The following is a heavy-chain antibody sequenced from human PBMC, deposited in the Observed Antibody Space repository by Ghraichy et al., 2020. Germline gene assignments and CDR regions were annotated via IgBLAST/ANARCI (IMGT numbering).Heavy chain of an antibody. Sequence: GGSLRLSCAASGFTFSSYAMSWVRQAPGKGLEWVSAISGSGGSTYYADSVKGRFTISRDNSKNTLYLQMNSLRAEDTAVYYCAKVHPHPSGWYWGGDEGYYFDYWGQGTLVTVSS. D-gene: IGHD6-19*01. V-gene: IGHV3-23*01. J-gene: IGHJ4*02. CDR3: AKVHPHPSGWYWGGDEGYYFDY. CDR1: GFTFSSYA. CDR2: ISGSGGST.